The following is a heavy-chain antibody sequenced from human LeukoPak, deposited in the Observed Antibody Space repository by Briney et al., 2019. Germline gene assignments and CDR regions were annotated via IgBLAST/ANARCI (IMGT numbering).Heavy chain of an antibody. Sequence: GGSLRLSCEASGFTFSSYSMNWVRQAPGKGLEWVSYISSSSSTKKYVDSVKGRFTISRDNAKNSLYLQMNSLRAEDTTVYYCFGTPKDILTGYYRIGAFDIWGQGTMVTVSS. J-gene: IGHJ3*02. D-gene: IGHD3-9*01. V-gene: IGHV3-48*01. CDR1: GFTFSSYS. CDR3: FGTPKDILTGYYRIGAFDI. CDR2: ISSSSSTK.